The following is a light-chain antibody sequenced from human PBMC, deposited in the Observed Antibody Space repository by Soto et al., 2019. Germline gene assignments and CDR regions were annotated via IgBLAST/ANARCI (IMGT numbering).Light chain of an antibody. CDR3: QQYDSSPLT. J-gene: IGKJ1*01. Sequence: EIVLTQSPGTLSLSPGERATLSCRASQSVGSSYLAWYQQKPGQAPRLLIYGASSRATGIPDRFSGSGSGTDFTLTISRLEPEYFAVYYCQQYDSSPLTFGQGTKVEIK. V-gene: IGKV3-20*01. CDR2: GAS. CDR1: QSVGSSY.